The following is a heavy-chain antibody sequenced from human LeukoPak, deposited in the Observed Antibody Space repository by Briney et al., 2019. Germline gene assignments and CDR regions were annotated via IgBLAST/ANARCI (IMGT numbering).Heavy chain of an antibody. CDR2: ISAYNGNT. CDR1: GYTFTSYG. V-gene: IGHV1-18*04. CDR3: ARAHGGEYDILTGYDDY. J-gene: IGHJ4*02. Sequence: ASVKVSCKASGYTFTSYGISWVRQAPGRGLEWMGWISAYNGNTNYAQKLQGRVTMTTDTSASTAYMELRSLRSDDTAVYYCARAHGGEYDILTGYDDYWGQGTLVTVSS. D-gene: IGHD3-9*01.